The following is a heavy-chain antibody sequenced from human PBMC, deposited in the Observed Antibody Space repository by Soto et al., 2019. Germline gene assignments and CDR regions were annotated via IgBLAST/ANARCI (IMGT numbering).Heavy chain of an antibody. J-gene: IGHJ3*02. D-gene: IGHD3-9*01. CDR1: GGSISSSNW. CDR2: IYHSGST. V-gene: IGHV4-4*02. Sequence: QVQLQESGPGLVKPSGTLSLTCAVSGGSISSSNWWSWVRQPPGKGLEWIGEIYHSGSTNYNPSLKSRVTISVDKSKNQFSLKLSSVTAADTAVYYCASQYDILTGYPPDAFDIWGQGTMVTVSS. CDR3: ASQYDILTGYPPDAFDI.